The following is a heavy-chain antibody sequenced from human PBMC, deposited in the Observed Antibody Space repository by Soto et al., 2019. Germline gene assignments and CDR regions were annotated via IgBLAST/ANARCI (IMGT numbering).Heavy chain of an antibody. D-gene: IGHD7-27*01. J-gene: IGHJ2*01. CDR3: ARTFTNWGYEGNWYFDL. CDR2: IEWDDDK. CDR1: GFSLSTSGMC. V-gene: IGHV2-70*01. Sequence: SGPTLVKPTQPLTLTCTFSGFSLSTSGMCVSWIRQPPGKALEWLALIEWDDDKYYNTSLKTRLTISKDTSKNQVVLTMTNMDPVDTATYYCARTFTNWGYEGNWYFDLWGRGTLVTVSS.